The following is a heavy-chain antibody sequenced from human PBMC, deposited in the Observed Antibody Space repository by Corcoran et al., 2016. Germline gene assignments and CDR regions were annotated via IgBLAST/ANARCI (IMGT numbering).Heavy chain of an antibody. D-gene: IGHD2-2*01. Sequence: QVQLVQSGAEVKKPGSSVKVSCKASGGTFSSYAISWVRQAPGQGLEWMGGIIPIFGTANYAQKFQGRVTITTDESTSTAYMELSSLRSEDTAVYYCARDRVVVPAANPYYYYGMDVWGQGTTVTVSS. CDR3: ARDRVVVPAANPYYYYGMDV. V-gene: IGHV1-69*01. CDR2: IIPIFGTA. CDR1: GGTFSSYA. J-gene: IGHJ6*02.